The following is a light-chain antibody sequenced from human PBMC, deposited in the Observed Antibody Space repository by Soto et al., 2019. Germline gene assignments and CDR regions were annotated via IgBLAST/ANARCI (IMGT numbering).Light chain of an antibody. V-gene: IGLV2-23*01. CDR2: EGS. CDR1: SSDVGSYNL. J-gene: IGLJ2*01. CDR3: CSYAGSSTPVV. Sequence: QSALTQPASVSGSPGQSITISCTGTSSDVGSYNLVSWYQQHPGKAPKLVIYEGSKRPSGVSNRFSGSKSGNTASLTISGLQAEDEADYYCCSYAGSSTPVVFGGGTKVTVL.